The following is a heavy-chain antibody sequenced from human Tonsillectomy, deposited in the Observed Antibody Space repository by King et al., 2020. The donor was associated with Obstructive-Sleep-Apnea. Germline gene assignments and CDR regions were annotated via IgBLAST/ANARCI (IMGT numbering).Heavy chain of an antibody. CDR2: ISRSSSTI. CDR1: GFTFSSYS. J-gene: IGHJ4*02. V-gene: IGHV3-48*04. Sequence: VQLVESGGGLVQPGGSLRLSCAASGFTFSSYSMNWVRQAPGKGLEWVSYISRSSSTIYYADSVKGRFTISRDNAKNSLYLQMNSLRAEDTAVYYCARVQYYYDSSGSYFDYWGQGTLVTVSS. D-gene: IGHD3-22*01. CDR3: ARVQYYYDSSGSYFDY.